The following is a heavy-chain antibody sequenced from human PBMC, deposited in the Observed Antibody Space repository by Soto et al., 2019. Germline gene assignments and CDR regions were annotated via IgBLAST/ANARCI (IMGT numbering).Heavy chain of an antibody. V-gene: IGHV3-30*03. Sequence: GGSLRLSCAASGFTFSSYGMHWVRQAPGKGLEWVAVISCGGSNKYYADSVKGRFTISRDNSKNTLYLQMNSLRAEDTAVYYCARRSSSWYFDYWGQGTLVTVSS. D-gene: IGHD6-13*01. J-gene: IGHJ4*02. CDR1: GFTFSSYG. CDR2: ISCGGSNK. CDR3: ARRSSSWYFDY.